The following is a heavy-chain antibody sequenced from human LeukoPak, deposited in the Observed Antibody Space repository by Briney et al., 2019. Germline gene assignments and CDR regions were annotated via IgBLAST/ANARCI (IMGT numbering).Heavy chain of an antibody. V-gene: IGHV4-59*01. Sequence: SETLSLTCTVSGGSINSYYWSWIRQPPGKGLEWIGYIYYSGGANYNPSLKSRVTISVDTSKNQFSLKLSSVTAADTAVYYCARDRSILYNTARYGMDVWGQGIVVTVSS. J-gene: IGHJ6*02. CDR2: IYYSGGA. CDR3: ARDRSILYNTARYGMDV. D-gene: IGHD5-18*01. CDR1: GGSINSYY.